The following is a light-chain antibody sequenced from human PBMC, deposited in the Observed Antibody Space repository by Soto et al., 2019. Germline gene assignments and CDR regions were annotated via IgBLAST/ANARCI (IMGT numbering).Light chain of an antibody. J-gene: IGKJ1*01. V-gene: IGKV3-20*01. CDR1: QSVSSNY. Sequence: EMVLTQSPGTLSLSAGDRATLSCRASQSVSSNYLAWYQQKPGQTPRLLIYGASSRATGIPDRFSGSGSGTAFTVTISRLEPEAFTVYYCQQSGSAPWTFGPGTKVEIK. CDR2: GAS. CDR3: QQSGSAPWT.